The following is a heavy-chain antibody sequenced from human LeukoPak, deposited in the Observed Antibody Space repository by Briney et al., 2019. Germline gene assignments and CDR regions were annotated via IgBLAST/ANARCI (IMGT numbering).Heavy chain of an antibody. V-gene: IGHV3-23*01. Sequence: GSLRLSCAASGFTFDDYGMSWVRQAPGKGLEWVSAISGSGGSTYYADSVKGRFTISRDNSKNTLYLQMNSLRAEDTAVYYCAKGTPAAMQYFQHWGQGTLVTVSS. CDR3: AKGTPAAMQYFQH. CDR1: GFTFDDYG. J-gene: IGHJ1*01. D-gene: IGHD2-2*01. CDR2: ISGSGGST.